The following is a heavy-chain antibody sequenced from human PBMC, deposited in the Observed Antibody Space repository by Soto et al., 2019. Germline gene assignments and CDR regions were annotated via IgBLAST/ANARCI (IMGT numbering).Heavy chain of an antibody. V-gene: IGHV3-30-3*01. J-gene: IGHJ6*02. CDR1: GFTFSSYS. Sequence: QVQLVESGGGVVQPGRSLRLSCAASGFTFSSYSMHWVRQASGKGLEWVAVTSYDGSNRYYADSVKGRFTISRDKSKSTLYLQMNSLRDDDSAVYYCAREGGRPGGCYYYAMGVWGHGTTVTVSS. CDR2: TSYDGSNR. D-gene: IGHD1-26*01. CDR3: AREGGRPGGCYYYAMGV.